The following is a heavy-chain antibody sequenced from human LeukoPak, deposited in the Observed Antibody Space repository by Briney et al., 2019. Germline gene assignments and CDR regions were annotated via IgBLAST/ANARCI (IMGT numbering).Heavy chain of an antibody. Sequence: GGSLRLSCAASGFTFSSYAMSWVRQAPGKGLEWVSGVSGSDDSTYYADSVKGRFTISRENSKNTLYLQMNSLRAEDTAVYYCAKGKSYNDAFDYWGQGTLVTVSS. CDR2: VSGSDDST. CDR1: GFTFSSYA. V-gene: IGHV3-23*01. J-gene: IGHJ4*02. CDR3: AKGKSYNDAFDY. D-gene: IGHD5-24*01.